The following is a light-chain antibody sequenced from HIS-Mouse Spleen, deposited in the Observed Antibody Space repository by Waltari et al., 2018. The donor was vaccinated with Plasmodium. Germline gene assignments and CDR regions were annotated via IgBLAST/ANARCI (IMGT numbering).Light chain of an antibody. J-gene: IGKJ3*01. CDR1: QSVGSN. CDR3: QQYNNWSFT. CDR2: GAS. Sequence: ELVMTHSPATLSVSPGERSTLSCRASQSVGSNLAWYQQKPGQAPRLLIYGASTRATGIPARFSGSGSGTEFTLTISSLQSEDFAVYYCQQYNNWSFTFGPGTKVDIK. V-gene: IGKV3-15*01.